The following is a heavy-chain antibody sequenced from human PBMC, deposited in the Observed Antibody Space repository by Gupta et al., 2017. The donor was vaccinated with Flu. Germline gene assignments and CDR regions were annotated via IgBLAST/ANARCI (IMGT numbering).Heavy chain of an antibody. Sequence: QVQLVQSGAEVKKPGASVKVSCKTSGYTFTGYHMHWVRQAPGQGLEWMGWINPNIGDTKYAEKFQGRVTMTRDTSITTVYMEVTRLTSDDTAVYYCARGAPSPAGYRVFDHWGQGPLVTVSS. D-gene: IGHD6-25*01. V-gene: IGHV1-2*02. CDR3: ARGAPSPAGYRVFDH. CDR1: GYTFTGYH. CDR2: INPNIGDT. J-gene: IGHJ4*02.